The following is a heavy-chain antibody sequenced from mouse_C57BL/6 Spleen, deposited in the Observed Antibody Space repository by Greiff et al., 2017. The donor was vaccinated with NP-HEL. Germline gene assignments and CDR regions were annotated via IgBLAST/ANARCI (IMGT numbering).Heavy chain of an antibody. CDR1: GYTFTSYW. J-gene: IGHJ4*01. CDR2: INPSNGGT. Sequence: VQLQQPGTELVKPGASVKLSCKASGYTFTSYWMHWVKQRPGQGLEWIGNINPSNGGTNYNEKFKSKATLTVDKSSSTAYMQLSSLTSEDSAVYYCARGAITTVVAPYYYAMDYWGQGTSVTVSS. D-gene: IGHD1-1*01. CDR3: ARGAITTVVAPYYYAMDY. V-gene: IGHV1-53*01.